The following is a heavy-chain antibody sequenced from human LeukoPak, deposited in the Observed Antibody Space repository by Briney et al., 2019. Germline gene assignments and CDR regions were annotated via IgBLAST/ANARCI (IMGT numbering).Heavy chain of an antibody. CDR2: ISGSGGST. CDR1: GFTFSSYA. CDR3: AKFRMITFGGVIVALDY. Sequence: GGSLRLSCAASGFTFSSYAMSWVRQAPGKGLEWVSAISGSGGSTYYADSVKGRFTISRDNSKNTLYLQMNSLRAEDTAVYYCAKFRMITFGGVIVALDYWGQGTLVTVSS. D-gene: IGHD3-16*02. V-gene: IGHV3-23*01. J-gene: IGHJ4*02.